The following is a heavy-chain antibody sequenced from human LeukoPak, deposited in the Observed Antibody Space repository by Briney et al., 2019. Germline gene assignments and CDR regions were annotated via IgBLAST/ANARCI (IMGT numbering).Heavy chain of an antibody. D-gene: IGHD6-13*01. CDR2: INHSGST. Sequence: SETLSLTCAVYGGSFSGYYWSWIRQPPGKGLEWIGEINHSGSTNYNPSLKSRVTISADTSKNQFSLKLSSVTAADTAVYYCARGPRIAAAGPDYWGQGTLVTVFS. V-gene: IGHV4-34*01. J-gene: IGHJ4*02. CDR3: ARGPRIAAAGPDY. CDR1: GGSFSGYY.